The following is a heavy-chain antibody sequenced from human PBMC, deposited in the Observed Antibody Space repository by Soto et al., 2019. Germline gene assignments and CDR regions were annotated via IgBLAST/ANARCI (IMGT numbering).Heavy chain of an antibody. V-gene: IGHV1-2*02. CDR3: ARGQKGWVLRFLEWLPPPDY. CDR2: INPNNGAT. Sequence: ASVKVSCKAPRYIFTAYFMHWVRQAPGQGLEWMGWINPNNGATHYGLSFQGRVTMTRDTSISTAYMELSRLRSDDTAVYYCARGQKGWVLRFLEWLPPPDYWGQGTLVTVSS. J-gene: IGHJ4*02. D-gene: IGHD3-3*01. CDR1: RYIFTAYF.